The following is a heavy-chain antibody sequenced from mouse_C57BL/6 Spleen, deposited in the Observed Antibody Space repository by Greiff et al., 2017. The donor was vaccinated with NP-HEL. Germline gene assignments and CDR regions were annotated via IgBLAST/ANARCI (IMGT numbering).Heavy chain of an antibody. D-gene: IGHD4-1*01. Sequence: EVQLQQSGPELVKPGASVKISCKASGYSFTDYNMNWVKQSNGKSLEWIGVINPNYGTTSYNQKFKGKAKLTVDQSSSTAYMQLNSLTSEDSAVYYCARSVTGTANWYFDVWGTGTTVTVSS. CDR2: INPNYGTT. CDR3: ARSVTGTANWYFDV. CDR1: GYSFTDYN. J-gene: IGHJ1*03. V-gene: IGHV1-39*01.